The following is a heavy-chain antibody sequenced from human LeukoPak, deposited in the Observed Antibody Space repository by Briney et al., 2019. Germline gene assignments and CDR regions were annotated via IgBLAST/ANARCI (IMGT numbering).Heavy chain of an antibody. CDR1: GFSLSSYS. CDR3: AREGTRDYSDYPYYFDY. J-gene: IGHJ4*02. Sequence: PGGSLRLSCAASGFSLSSYSMNWVRQAPGKGLEWVSYISSSNGYIYYADSVKGRFTISRDNAKNSLYLQVNTLRAEDTAVYYCAREGTRDYSDYPYYFDYWGQGTLVTVSS. CDR2: ISSSNGYI. V-gene: IGHV3-21*01. D-gene: IGHD4-11*01.